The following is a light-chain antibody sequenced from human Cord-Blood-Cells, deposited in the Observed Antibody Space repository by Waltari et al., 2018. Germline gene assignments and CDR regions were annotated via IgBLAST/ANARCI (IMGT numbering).Light chain of an antibody. CDR1: SSDVGGYNY. CDR3: SSYTSSSTVV. V-gene: IGLV2-14*01. CDR2: DVS. J-gene: IGLJ2*01. Sequence: QSALTQPASVSGSPGQSITISCTGTSSDVGGYNYVSWYQQHPGKAPKPMIYDVSNRPSGVSNRFSGSKYGNTASLTISGLQAEDEADYYCSSYTSSSTVVFGGGTKLTVL.